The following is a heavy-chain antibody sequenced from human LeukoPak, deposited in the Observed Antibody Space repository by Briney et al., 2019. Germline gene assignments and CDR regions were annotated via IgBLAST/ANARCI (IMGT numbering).Heavy chain of an antibody. CDR2: MNPNSGNT. V-gene: IGHV1-8*01. CDR3: ARGFYDILTGYYGPLNAVDY. CDR1: GYTFTSYD. J-gene: IGHJ4*02. D-gene: IGHD3-9*01. Sequence: ASVKVSCKASGYTFTSYDINWVRQATGQGLEWMGWMNPNSGNTDYAQKFQGRVSMTKNTSISTAYMELSGLRSEDTAVYYCARGFYDILTGYYGPLNAVDYWGQGTLVTVSS.